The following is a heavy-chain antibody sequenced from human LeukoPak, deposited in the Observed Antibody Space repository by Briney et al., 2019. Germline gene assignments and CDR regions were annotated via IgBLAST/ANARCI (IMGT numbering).Heavy chain of an antibody. CDR3: ARQVVPAAISSLSWFDP. V-gene: IGHV5-51*01. CDR1: GYSFTSYW. CDR2: IYPGDSDT. D-gene: IGHD2-2*01. J-gene: IGHJ5*02. Sequence: GESLKISCKGSGYSFTSYWIGWVRQMPGKGLEWMGIIYPGDSDTRCSPSFQGQVTISADKSISTAYLQWSSLKASDTAMYYCARQVVPAAISSLSWFDPWGQGTLVTVSS.